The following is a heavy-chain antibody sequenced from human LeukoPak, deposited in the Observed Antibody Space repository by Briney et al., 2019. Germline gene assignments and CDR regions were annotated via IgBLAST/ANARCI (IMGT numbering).Heavy chain of an antibody. CDR2: SIPIFGTA. D-gene: IGHD3-16*01. J-gene: IGHJ4*02. V-gene: IGHV1-69*06. Sequence: SVKVSCKASGRTFKSYAISWVRQAPGQGLKGRGGSIPIFGTANYARKFRGRVTLTADKSTRTAYMELSSLRSEDTAVYYCARDNDSRDPPHFDYWGQGTLVTVPS. CDR1: GRTFKSYA. CDR3: ARDNDSRDPPHFDY.